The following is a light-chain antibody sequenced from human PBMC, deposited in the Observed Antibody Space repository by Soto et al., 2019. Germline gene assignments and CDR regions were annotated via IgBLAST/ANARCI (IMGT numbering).Light chain of an antibody. CDR1: QGVSRK. CDR2: GAS. CDR3: QQFNNWPHT. J-gene: IGKJ2*01. V-gene: IGKV3-15*01. Sequence: DIVMTQSPATLSVAPGERVTFSCRASQGVSRKLAWYQHKPGQAPRLLISGASTGATGIPARFSGSGSGTEFTLTISSLQSEDCAIYYCQQFNNWPHTFGQGTRLEIK.